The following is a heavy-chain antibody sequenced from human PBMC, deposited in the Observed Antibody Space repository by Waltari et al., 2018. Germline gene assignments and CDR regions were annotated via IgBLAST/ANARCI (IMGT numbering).Heavy chain of an antibody. D-gene: IGHD3-10*01. Sequence: EAQLLESGGDLVQPGGSLSLSCPDSGFTFSTYGMSWVRQAPGKGLEWVAGFKGSGVRTSYAESVQGRFTISRDNSKNTLYLQMNSLRTEDTAVYYCAKGPYFGSGVGMDVWGQGTTVSVSS. CDR2: FKGSGVRT. V-gene: IGHV3-23*01. J-gene: IGHJ6*02. CDR1: GFTFSTYG. CDR3: AKGPYFGSGVGMDV.